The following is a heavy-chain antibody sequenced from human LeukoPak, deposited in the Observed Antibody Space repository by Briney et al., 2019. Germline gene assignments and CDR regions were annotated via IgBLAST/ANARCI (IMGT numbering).Heavy chain of an antibody. J-gene: IGHJ4*02. CDR2: ISVYNGNT. D-gene: IGHD1-26*01. CDR1: GYTFTSYG. Sequence: ASVKVSCKASGYTFTSYGISWVRQAPGQGLEWMGWISVYNGNTNYAQKLQGRVTMTTDTSTSTAYMELRSLTSEDTAVYYCAREMGVGSTMGYFYYWGQGTLVTVSS. V-gene: IGHV1-18*01. CDR3: AREMGVGSTMGYFYY.